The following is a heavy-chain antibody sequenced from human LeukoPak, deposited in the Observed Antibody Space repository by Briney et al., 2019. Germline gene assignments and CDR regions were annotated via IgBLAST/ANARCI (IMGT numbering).Heavy chain of an antibody. D-gene: IGHD3-10*01. Sequence: GGALRLSCAASGFTFSDYYMSWIRQAPGKGLEWVSYISSGSSYTNYADSVKGRFTISRDNAKNSLYLQMDSLRAEDTAVYYCARVWFGSFDYWGQGTLVTVSS. CDR3: ARVWFGSFDY. CDR2: ISSGSSYT. J-gene: IGHJ4*02. V-gene: IGHV3-11*06. CDR1: GFTFSDYY.